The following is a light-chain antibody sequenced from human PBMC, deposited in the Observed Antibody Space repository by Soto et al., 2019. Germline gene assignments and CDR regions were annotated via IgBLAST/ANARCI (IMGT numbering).Light chain of an antibody. Sequence: VVLTQSPGTLSLSLGARVTLSCRASQFVSSTYLAWYQQRPGQAPRLLIYGASSRATGVPDRFSGGGSETDFTLTISRLESEDSAIYYCQQYGLSPFTFGGGTKVEI. CDR2: GAS. CDR3: QQYGLSPFT. V-gene: IGKV3-20*01. CDR1: QFVSSTY. J-gene: IGKJ4*01.